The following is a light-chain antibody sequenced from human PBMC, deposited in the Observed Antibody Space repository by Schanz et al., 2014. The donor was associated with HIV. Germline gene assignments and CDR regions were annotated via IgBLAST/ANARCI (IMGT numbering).Light chain of an antibody. CDR2: NSH. V-gene: IGLV1-44*01. CDR1: SSNVGRYT. CDR3: ATWDINLNVPV. Sequence: QSVLTQPPSASGTPGQRVTISCSGGSSNVGRYTVAWYQQVPGAAPQLLISNSHQRPSGVTGRFSGTKSGTSASLDISDLQPDDEAEYYWATWDINLNVPVFGGGTKLTVL. J-gene: IGLJ2*01.